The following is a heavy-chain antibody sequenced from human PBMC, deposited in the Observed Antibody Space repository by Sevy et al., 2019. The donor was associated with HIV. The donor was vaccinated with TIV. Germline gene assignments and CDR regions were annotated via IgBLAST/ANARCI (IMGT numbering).Heavy chain of an antibody. D-gene: IGHD5-18*01. CDR3: ARGLGYCYGFDY. Sequence: GGSLRLSCAASGFTFSSYSMNWVRQAPGKGLEWVSSISSSSSYIYYADSVKGRFTISRDNAKNSLYLQMNSLRAEDTAAYYCARGLGYCYGFDYWGQGTLVTASS. CDR2: ISSSSSYI. J-gene: IGHJ4*02. CDR1: GFTFSSYS. V-gene: IGHV3-21*01.